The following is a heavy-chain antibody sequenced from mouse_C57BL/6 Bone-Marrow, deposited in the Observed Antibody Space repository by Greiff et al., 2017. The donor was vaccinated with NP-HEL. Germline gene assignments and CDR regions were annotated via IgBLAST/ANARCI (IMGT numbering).Heavy chain of an antibody. CDR3: ARHTRGCSPSYYAMDY. J-gene: IGHJ4*01. Sequence: QVQLQQSGAELVKPGASVKLSCKASGYTFTEYTIHWVKQRSGQGLEWIGWFYPGSGSIKYNEKFKDTATLTADKSSRTVYMELRRWTAEDSAVYFCARHTRGCSPSYYAMDYWGQGTSVTVSS. CDR1: GYTFTEYT. V-gene: IGHV1-62-2*01. D-gene: IGHD3-3*01. CDR2: FYPGSGSI.